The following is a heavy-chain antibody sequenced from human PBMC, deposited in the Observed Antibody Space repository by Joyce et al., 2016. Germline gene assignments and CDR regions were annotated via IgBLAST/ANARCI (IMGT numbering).Heavy chain of an antibody. Sequence: QVQLQQSVPGLVKPSQILSLTCAISGDFVSSNSAAWNWIRQSPSRGLEWLGRTFYRSKWYNDYAVSVRSRISINPDTSKNLFSLHLNAVTPEDTAVYYCARDAGFGLDALDIWGQGTMVTVSS. D-gene: IGHD3/OR15-3a*01. CDR2: TFYRSKWYN. CDR1: GDFVSSNSAA. CDR3: ARDAGFGLDALDI. V-gene: IGHV6-1*01. J-gene: IGHJ3*02.